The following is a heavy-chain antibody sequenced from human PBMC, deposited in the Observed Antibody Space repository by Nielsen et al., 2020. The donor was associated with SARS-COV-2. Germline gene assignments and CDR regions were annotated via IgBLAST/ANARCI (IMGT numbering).Heavy chain of an antibody. V-gene: IGHV3-73*01. CDR3: SSPTVAF. CDR2: IRSYANEYAT. Sequence: GESLKISCAASGFTFSSYGMHWVRQAPGKGLQWLGRIRSYANEYATAYAASVEGRFTVSRDDSKNTAYLQMNSLKSEDTAVYYCSSPTVAFWGQGTLVTVSS. D-gene: IGHD4-23*01. CDR1: GFTFSSYG. J-gene: IGHJ4*02.